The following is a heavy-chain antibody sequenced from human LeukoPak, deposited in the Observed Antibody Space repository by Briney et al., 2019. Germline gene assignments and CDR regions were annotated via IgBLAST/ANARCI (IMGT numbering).Heavy chain of an antibody. D-gene: IGHD3-10*01. V-gene: IGHV1-69*13. J-gene: IGHJ6*03. CDR2: IIPIFGTA. CDR1: GGTFSSYA. CDR3: ARDYYGSGSYLGPFNNHYYYYYMDV. Sequence: ASVKVSCKASGGTFSSYAISWVRQAPGQGLEWMGGIIPIFGTANYAQKFQGRVTITADESTSTAYMELSSLRSEDTAVYYCARDYYGSGSYLGPFNNHYYYYYMDVWGKGTTVTISS.